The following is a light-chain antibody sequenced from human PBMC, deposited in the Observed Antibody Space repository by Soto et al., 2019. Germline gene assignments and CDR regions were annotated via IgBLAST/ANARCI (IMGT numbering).Light chain of an antibody. J-gene: IGKJ5*01. CDR1: ERISSS. CDR3: QQYYNWPRT. Sequence: EVLMTQSPATLSVSPGDTATLSCRATERISSSLAWYQQKPGQAPRLLFYGASTGATGLPARFSGSGSGTEFTLTINSLQAEDCAVYYCQQYYNWPRTFGQGTRLEIK. V-gene: IGKV3-15*01. CDR2: GAS.